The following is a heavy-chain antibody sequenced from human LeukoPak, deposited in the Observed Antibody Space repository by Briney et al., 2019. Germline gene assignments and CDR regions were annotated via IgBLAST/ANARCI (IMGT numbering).Heavy chain of an antibody. D-gene: IGHD3-10*01. V-gene: IGHV4-4*07. CDR2: IYTSGST. CDR1: GGSISSYY. CDR3: AREYYYGSGSYRSFDY. J-gene: IGHJ4*02. Sequence: SETLSLTCTVSGGSISSYYWSWIRQPAGKGLEWIGRIYTSGSTNYNPSLKSRVTMSVDTSKNQFSLKLSSVTAADTAVYYCAREYYYGSGSYRSFDYWGQGTLVTVSS.